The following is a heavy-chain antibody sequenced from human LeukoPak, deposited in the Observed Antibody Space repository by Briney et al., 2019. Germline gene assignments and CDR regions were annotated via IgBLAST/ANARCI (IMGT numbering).Heavy chain of an antibody. D-gene: IGHD3-22*01. V-gene: IGHV3-7*01. Sequence: PGGSLRLSCAASGFTFSSYWMSWVRQAPGKRLEWVANIKQDGSEKYYVDSVKGRFTISRDNAKNSLYLQMNSLRAEDTAVYYCARDLPIYYDSSGSPFDYWGQGTLVTVSS. J-gene: IGHJ4*02. CDR3: ARDLPIYYDSSGSPFDY. CDR1: GFTFSSYW. CDR2: IKQDGSEK.